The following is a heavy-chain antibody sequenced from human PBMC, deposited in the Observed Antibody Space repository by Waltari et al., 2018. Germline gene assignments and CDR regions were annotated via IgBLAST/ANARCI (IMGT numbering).Heavy chain of an antibody. V-gene: IGHV3-15*01. D-gene: IGHD3-16*02. CDR1: GFTFKNYD. CDR2: IKSKTDGGTT. J-gene: IGHJ4*02. Sequence: EVQLLDSGGGLVQPGGSLRLSCVASGFTFKNYDMNWVRRAPGKGLGWVGRIKSKTDGGTTDYAAPVKGRFTISRDDSKNTLYLQMNSLKTEDTAVYYCTTRRITFGGVIVPYYFDYWGQGTLVTVSS. CDR3: TTRRITFGGVIVPYYFDY.